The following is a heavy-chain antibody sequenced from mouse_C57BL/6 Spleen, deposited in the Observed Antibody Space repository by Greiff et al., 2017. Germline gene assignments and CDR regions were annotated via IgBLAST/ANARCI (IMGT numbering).Heavy chain of an antibody. CDR2: IDPENGDT. V-gene: IGHV14-4*01. J-gene: IGHJ3*01. D-gene: IGHD2-1*01. CDR3: TSDLLPRAY. CDR1: GFNIKDDY. Sequence: EVQRVESGAELVRPGASVKLSCTASGFNIKDDYMHWVKQRPEQGLEWIGWIDPENGDTEYASKFQGKATITADTSSNTAYLQLSSLTSEDTAVYYCTSDLLPRAYWGQGTLVTVSA.